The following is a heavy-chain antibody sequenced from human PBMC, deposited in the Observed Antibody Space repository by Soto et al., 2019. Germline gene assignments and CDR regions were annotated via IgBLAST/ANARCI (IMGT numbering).Heavy chain of an antibody. D-gene: IGHD3-16*02. Sequence: GGSLRLSCAASGFTFSSYAMSWVRQAPGKGLEWVSAISGSGGSTYYADSVKGRFTISRDNSKNTLYLQMNSLRAEDTAVYYCATGNYDYVWGSYRLPNYFDYWGQGTLVT. CDR2: ISGSGGST. CDR3: ATGNYDYVWGSYRLPNYFDY. J-gene: IGHJ4*02. CDR1: GFTFSSYA. V-gene: IGHV3-23*01.